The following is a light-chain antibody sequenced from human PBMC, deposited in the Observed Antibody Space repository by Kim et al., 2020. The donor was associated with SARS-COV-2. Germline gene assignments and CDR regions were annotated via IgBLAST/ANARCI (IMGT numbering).Light chain of an antibody. J-gene: IGKJ1*01. CDR1: QSVLYSSNNKTY. V-gene: IGKV4-1*01. CDR3: QQYYSTLWT. Sequence: ATIHCKSSQSVLYSSNNKTYLAWYQQKPGQPPKLLIYWASTRESGVPDRFSGSGSGTDFTLTISSLQAEDVAVYYCQQYYSTLWTFGQGTKVEIK. CDR2: WAS.